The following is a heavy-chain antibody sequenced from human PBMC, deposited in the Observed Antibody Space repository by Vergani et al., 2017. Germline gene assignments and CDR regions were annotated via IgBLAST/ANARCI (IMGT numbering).Heavy chain of an antibody. CDR2: ISPKTGDT. D-gene: IGHD3-10*01. CDR1: ESTFSDYN. CDR3: AXSWNFGRRDWFDS. J-gene: IGHJ5*01. Sequence: QVQLVQSGAEVKKPGSSVKVSCQASESTFSDYNIHWVRQAPGQGLQWMGWISPKTGDTDYLQRFQDRVTMTRDASTKTVYLKMTRLTSDDTAIYYCAXSWNFGRRDWFDSWGPGTLVTVSS. V-gene: IGHV1-2*02.